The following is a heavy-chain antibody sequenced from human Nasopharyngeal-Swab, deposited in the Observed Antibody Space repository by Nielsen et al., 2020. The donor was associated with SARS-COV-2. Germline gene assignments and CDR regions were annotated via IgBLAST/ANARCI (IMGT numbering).Heavy chain of an antibody. CDR3: ATLSSSWYEYYFDY. Sequence: SETLSLTCTVSGGSISSSTYYWAWIRQPPGKGLEWIGSIYYGGRTYYTPSLKSRVTISVDTSKNQFSLKLSSVTAADTAVYYCATLSSSWYEYYFDYWGQGTLVTVSS. CDR2: IYYGGRT. D-gene: IGHD6-13*01. CDR1: GGSISSSTYY. J-gene: IGHJ4*02. V-gene: IGHV4-39*01.